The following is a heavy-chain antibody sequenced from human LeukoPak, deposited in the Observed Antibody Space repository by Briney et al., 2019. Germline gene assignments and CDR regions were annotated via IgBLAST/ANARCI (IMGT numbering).Heavy chain of an antibody. CDR3: AGEYCSSGSCYPRY. V-gene: IGHV3-53*01. CDR1: GVTVSRNY. D-gene: IGHD2-15*01. J-gene: IGHJ4*02. CDR2: IYSDDST. Sequence: GGSLRLSCAASGVTVSRNYMSWVRQAPGKGLEWVSVIYSDDSTYYVDSVKGRFTISRDNSKNTLYLQMNSLSAEDTAVYYCAGEYCSSGSCYPRYWGQGALVTVSS.